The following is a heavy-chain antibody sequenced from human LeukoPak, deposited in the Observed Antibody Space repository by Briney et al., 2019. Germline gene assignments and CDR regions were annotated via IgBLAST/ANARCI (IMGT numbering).Heavy chain of an antibody. Sequence: SETLSLTCAVSGGSISSGGYSWSWLRQPPGKGLEWIGYIYHSGSTYYNPSLKSRVTISVDRSKNQFSLKLSSVTAADTAVYYCARATSLSDEYFQHWGQGTLVTVSS. CDR1: GGSISSGGYS. V-gene: IGHV4-30-2*01. D-gene: IGHD2-2*01. CDR3: ARATSLSDEYFQH. J-gene: IGHJ1*01. CDR2: IYHSGST.